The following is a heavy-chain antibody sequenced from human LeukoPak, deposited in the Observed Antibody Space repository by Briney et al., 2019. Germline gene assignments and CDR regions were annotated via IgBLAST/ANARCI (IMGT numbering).Heavy chain of an antibody. V-gene: IGHV1-2*02. CDR2: INPNSGDT. CDR1: GYTFTSYY. J-gene: IGHJ4*02. CDR3: ARVGSSGWYVHPTLDY. D-gene: IGHD6-19*01. Sequence: ASVKVSCKASGYTFTSYYMHWVRQAPGQGLEWMGWINPNSGDTNYAQKFQDRVTVTRDTSISTAYMDLSWLRSDDTAVYYCARVGSSGWYVHPTLDYWGQGTLVTVSS.